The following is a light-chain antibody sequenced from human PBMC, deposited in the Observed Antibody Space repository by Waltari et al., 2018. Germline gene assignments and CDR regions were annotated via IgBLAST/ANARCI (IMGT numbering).Light chain of an antibody. V-gene: IGLV2-23*01. Sequence: QSALPQPASLSGSPGQSITIPCAGTKNDIGPYNFVSWFQHFPGQAPKLIVSEATKRPSGVSYRFSGSKSGNTASLTISGLQAEDEADYYCCSYAGGSRVIFGGGTKLTVL. J-gene: IGLJ2*01. CDR1: KNDIGPYNF. CDR3: CSYAGGSRVI. CDR2: EAT.